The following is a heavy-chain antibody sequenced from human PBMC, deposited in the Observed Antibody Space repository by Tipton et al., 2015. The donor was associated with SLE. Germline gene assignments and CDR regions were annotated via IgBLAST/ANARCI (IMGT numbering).Heavy chain of an antibody. CDR1: GGSFGGYY. J-gene: IGHJ4*02. CDR2: IDLSGST. CDR3: ARDARYSSRRDFDS. Sequence: TLSLTCAVYGGSFGGYYWSWIRQPPGKGLEWIGEIDLSGSTNYNPPLKSRVTISVDTSKNQLSLRLSSVTAADTAAYYCARDARYSSRRDFDSWGQGTLVTVSS. V-gene: IGHV4-34*01. D-gene: IGHD6-13*01.